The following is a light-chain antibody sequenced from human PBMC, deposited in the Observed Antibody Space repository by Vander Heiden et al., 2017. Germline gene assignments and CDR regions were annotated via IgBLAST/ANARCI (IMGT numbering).Light chain of an antibody. V-gene: IGKV1-9*01. CDR3: QQLNSYPLLT. CDR2: AAS. J-gene: IGKJ4*01. Sequence: DIQLTQSPSFLSASVGDRVTITCRASQGISSYLAWYQQKPGKAPKLLIYAASTLQSGVPSRFSGSGSGTEFALTISGLQPEDFATYYCQQLNSYPLLTFGGGTKVEIK. CDR1: QGISSY.